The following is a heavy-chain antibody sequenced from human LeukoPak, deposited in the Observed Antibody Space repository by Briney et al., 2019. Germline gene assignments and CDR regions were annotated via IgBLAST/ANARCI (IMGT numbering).Heavy chain of an antibody. D-gene: IGHD2-15*01. J-gene: IGHJ4*02. CDR1: GYTLTSYG. V-gene: IGHV1-18*01. CDR2: IIVYSGNT. Sequence: GAAVKVSCKPSGYTLTSYGISWVRQAPRQGLEWMGWIIVYSGNTHYAQKFQGRVTMTTDRSMTTAYMELRSLRSDDTAVYYCARDPRALGKSYYQDYSGPVDYWGQGTLVTVSS. CDR3: ARDPRALGKSYYQDYSGPVDY.